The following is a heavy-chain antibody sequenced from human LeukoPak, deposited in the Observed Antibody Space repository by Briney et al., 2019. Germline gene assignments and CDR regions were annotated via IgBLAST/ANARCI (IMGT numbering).Heavy chain of an antibody. Sequence: GGSQRLSCAASGFTFSSYGMHWVRQAPGKGLEWVAVISYDGSNKYYADSVKGRFTISRDNSKNTLYLQMNSLRAEDTAVYYCAREGRWYSSSWYFDYWGQGTLVTVSS. D-gene: IGHD6-13*01. J-gene: IGHJ4*02. V-gene: IGHV3-30*03. CDR2: ISYDGSNK. CDR3: AREGRWYSSSWYFDY. CDR1: GFTFSSYG.